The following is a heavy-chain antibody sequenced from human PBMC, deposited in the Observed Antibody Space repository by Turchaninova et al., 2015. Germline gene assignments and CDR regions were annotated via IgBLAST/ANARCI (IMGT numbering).Heavy chain of an antibody. Sequence: QVQLQESGPGLVKPSETLSLTCAAAGYPISSGSLWGWNRQPPGKGLVWVGSIYHRGSTYYNPSLKNRVTISVDTSKNQFSLKLSSVTAADTAVYYCARVTVTAPFDYWGRGTLVTVSS. V-gene: IGHV4-38-2*01. CDR1: GYPISSGSL. CDR3: ARVTVTAPFDY. D-gene: IGHD2-21*02. CDR2: IYHRGST. J-gene: IGHJ4*02.